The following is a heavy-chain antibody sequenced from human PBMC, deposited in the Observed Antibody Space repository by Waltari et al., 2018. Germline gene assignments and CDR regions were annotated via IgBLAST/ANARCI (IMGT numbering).Heavy chain of an antibody. Sequence: EVQLLESGGGLVQPGGSLRLSCAASGFTFSSYAMSWVRQAPGKGLEWVAAISVSGGSSSSADSVKGRFTVSRDNSKNTLYLQMNSLRSEDTAVYYCARGGIAVAGGFDYWGQGTLVTVSS. CDR2: ISVSGGSS. CDR3: ARGGIAVAGGFDY. D-gene: IGHD6-19*01. V-gene: IGHV3-23*01. CDR1: GFTFSSYA. J-gene: IGHJ4*02.